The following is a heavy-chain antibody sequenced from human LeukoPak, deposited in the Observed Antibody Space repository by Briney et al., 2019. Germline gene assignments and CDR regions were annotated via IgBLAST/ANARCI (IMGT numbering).Heavy chain of an antibody. V-gene: IGHV3-48*01. CDR2: ISSSSSTI. D-gene: IGHD3-10*01. CDR1: GLTFNSFS. Sequence: GGSLRLSCAASGLTFNSFSMNWVRQAPGKGLEWVSYISSSSSTIYYADSVKGRFTISRDNAKNSLYLQMNSLRAEDTAVYYCARASYGSGQYWGQGTLVTVSS. CDR3: ARASYGSGQY. J-gene: IGHJ4*02.